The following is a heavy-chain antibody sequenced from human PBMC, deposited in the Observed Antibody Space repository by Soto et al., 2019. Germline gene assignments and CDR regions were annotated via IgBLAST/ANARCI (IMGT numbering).Heavy chain of an antibody. CDR2: INAGNGNT. CDR1: GYTFTSYA. J-gene: IGHJ5*02. CDR3: ARGPISITGTTGWFDP. Sequence: QVQLVQSGAEVKKPGASVKVSCKASGYTFTSYAMHWVRQAPGQRLEWMGWINAGNGNTKYSQKFQGRVTITRDTSASTAYMELSSLRSEDTVVYYCARGPISITGTTGWFDPWGQGTLVTVSS. V-gene: IGHV1-3*01. D-gene: IGHD1-7*01.